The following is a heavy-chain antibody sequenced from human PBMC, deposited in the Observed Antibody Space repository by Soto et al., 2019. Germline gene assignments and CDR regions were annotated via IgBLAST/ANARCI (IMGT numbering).Heavy chain of an antibody. CDR2: IYYSGST. J-gene: IGHJ6*02. CDR1: GGSISSGGYY. V-gene: IGHV4-31*02. Sequence: SETLSLTCTVSGGSISSGGYYWSWIRQHPGKGLEWIGYIYYSGSTYYNPSLKSRVTISVDTSKNQFSLKLSSVTGADTAVYYCTRDGSPFALDVWGLGTSVTVSS. CDR3: TRDGSPFALDV.